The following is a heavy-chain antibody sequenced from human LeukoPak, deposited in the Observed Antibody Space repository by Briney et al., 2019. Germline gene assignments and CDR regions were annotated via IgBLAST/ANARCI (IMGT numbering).Heavy chain of an antibody. J-gene: IGHJ4*02. Sequence: SVKVSCKASGYTFTSYGISWVRQAPGQGLEWMGGIIPIFGTANYAQKFQGRVAITADESTSTAYMELSSLRSEDTAVYYCARRTSEYSSSSAIRHWGQGTLVTVSS. CDR3: ARRTSEYSSSSAIRH. V-gene: IGHV1-69*13. CDR2: IIPIFGTA. CDR1: GYTFTSYG. D-gene: IGHD6-6*01.